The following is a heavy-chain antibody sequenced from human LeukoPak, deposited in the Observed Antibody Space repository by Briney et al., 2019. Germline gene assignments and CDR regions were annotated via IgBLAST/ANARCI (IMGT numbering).Heavy chain of an antibody. CDR1: GFTFDDYA. Sequence: GGSLRLSCEASGFTFDDYAMHWVRQAPGKGLEWVSGISWNSGSIGYADSVKGRFTISRDNAKNSLYLQMNSLRAEDTALYYCAKDLYGSGSYYNNYYYYGMDVWGQGTTVTVSS. CDR3: AKDLYGSGSYYNNYYYYGMDV. J-gene: IGHJ6*02. D-gene: IGHD3-10*01. V-gene: IGHV3-9*01. CDR2: ISWNSGSI.